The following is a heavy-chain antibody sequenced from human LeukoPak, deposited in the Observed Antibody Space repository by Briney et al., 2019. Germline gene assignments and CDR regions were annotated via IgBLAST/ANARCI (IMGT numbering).Heavy chain of an antibody. D-gene: IGHD6-13*01. Sequence: ASVKVSCKASGYTFTNYGISWVRQAPGQGLEWMGWISAYNGNTNYAQKLQGRVTMTTDTSTSTAYMELRSLRSDDTAVYYCASSHSYSSSWYGNFQHWGQGTLVTVSS. CDR1: GYTFTNYG. CDR2: ISAYNGNT. V-gene: IGHV1-18*01. CDR3: ASSHSYSSSWYGNFQH. J-gene: IGHJ1*01.